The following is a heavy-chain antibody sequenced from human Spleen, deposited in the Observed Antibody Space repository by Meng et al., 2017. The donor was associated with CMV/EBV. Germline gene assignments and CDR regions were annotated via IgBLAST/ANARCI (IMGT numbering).Heavy chain of an antibody. CDR2: IYYSGST. J-gene: IGHJ5*02. V-gene: IGHV4-31*02. CDR3: ARGAYSNYPNNWFDP. Sequence: GSISSGGHCWSWIRQHPGKGLEWIGYIYYSGSTYYNPYLRSRVTISVDTSKNQFSLRLSSVTAADTAVYYCARGAYSNYPNNWFDPWGQGTLVTVSS. D-gene: IGHD4-11*01. CDR1: GSISSGGHC.